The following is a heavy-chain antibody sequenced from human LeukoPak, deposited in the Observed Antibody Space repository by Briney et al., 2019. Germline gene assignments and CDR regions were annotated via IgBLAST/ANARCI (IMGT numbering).Heavy chain of an antibody. Sequence: SETLSLTCTVSGGSNSSGDYYWSWIRQPPGKGLEWIGYIYYSGSTYYNPSLKSRVTISVDTSKNQFSLKLSSVTAADTAVYYCARAGAYCSSTSCYGQNWFDPWGQGTLVTVSS. V-gene: IGHV4-30-4*08. CDR3: ARAGAYCSSTSCYGQNWFDP. D-gene: IGHD2-2*01. CDR1: GGSNSSGDYY. CDR2: IYYSGST. J-gene: IGHJ5*02.